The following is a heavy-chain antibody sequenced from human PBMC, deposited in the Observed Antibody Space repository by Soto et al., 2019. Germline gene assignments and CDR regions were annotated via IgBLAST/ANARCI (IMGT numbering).Heavy chain of an antibody. Sequence: ASVKVSCKASGYTFTSYDINWVRQATGQGLEWMGWMNPNSGNTGYAQKFQGRVTMTRNTSISTAYMELSSLRSEDTAVHYCARGPNLFYYYYMDVWGKGTTVTVSS. J-gene: IGHJ6*03. V-gene: IGHV1-8*01. CDR2: MNPNSGNT. CDR3: ARGPNLFYYYYMDV. CDR1: GYTFTSYD.